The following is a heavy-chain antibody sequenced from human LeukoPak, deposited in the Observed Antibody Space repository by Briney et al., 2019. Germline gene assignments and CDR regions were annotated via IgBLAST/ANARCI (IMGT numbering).Heavy chain of an antibody. CDR1: GGSISSDSYY. CDR3: ARDGYNPIDY. CDR2: IYYSGST. D-gene: IGHD5-24*01. V-gene: IGHV4-39*02. Sequence: SETLSLTCTVSGGSISSDSYYWGWIRQSPGKGLEWIGNIYYSGSTYYSPSLKSRVTISVDTSKNQFSLKLSSVIAADTAVYYCARDGYNPIDYWGQGTLVTVSS. J-gene: IGHJ4*02.